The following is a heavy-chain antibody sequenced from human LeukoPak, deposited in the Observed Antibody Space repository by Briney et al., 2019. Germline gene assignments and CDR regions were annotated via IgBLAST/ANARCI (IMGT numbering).Heavy chain of an antibody. J-gene: IGHJ4*02. Sequence: GGSLRLSCTVSGFIVSINSMSWVRQAPGKGLEWVSFIYSGGNTHYSDSVKGRFTISRDNSKNTLYLHMNSLRAEDTAVYYCARRAGDYSHPYGYRGQGTLVTVSS. D-gene: IGHD3-22*01. V-gene: IGHV3-53*01. CDR2: IYSGGNT. CDR3: ARRAGDYSHPYGY. CDR1: GFIVSINS.